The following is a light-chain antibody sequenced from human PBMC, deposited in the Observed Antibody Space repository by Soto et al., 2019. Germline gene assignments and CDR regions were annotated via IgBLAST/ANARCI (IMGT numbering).Light chain of an antibody. CDR2: VAS. J-gene: IGKJ5*01. CDR3: QQRSNWPLT. Sequence: EIVLTQSPATLSLSPGEGSTLSCRASQSVSSYFAWYQQKLGQAPRLLIYVASNRATGIPARFSGSGSGTDFTLTISRLQPEDFAVYYCQQRSNWPLTFGQGTRLEIK. V-gene: IGKV3-11*01. CDR1: QSVSSY.